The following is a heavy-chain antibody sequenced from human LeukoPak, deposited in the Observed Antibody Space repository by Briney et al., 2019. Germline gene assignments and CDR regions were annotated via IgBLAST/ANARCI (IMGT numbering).Heavy chain of an antibody. Sequence: SETLSLTCTVSGGSISSYYWSWLRQPPGKGLEWIGHIYYSGSTNHNPSLKSRVTISVDTSKKQFSLKLSSVTAADTAVYYCARSPMVGYYYGMDVWGKGTTVTVSS. D-gene: IGHD3-10*02. V-gene: IGHV4-59*01. CDR2: IYYSGST. J-gene: IGHJ6*04. CDR3: ARSPMVGYYYGMDV. CDR1: GGSISSYY.